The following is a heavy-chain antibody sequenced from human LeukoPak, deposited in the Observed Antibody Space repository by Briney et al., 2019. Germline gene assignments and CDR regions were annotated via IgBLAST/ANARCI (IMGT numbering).Heavy chain of an antibody. CDR1: GFTFSSYA. J-gene: IGHJ5*01. D-gene: IGHD3-16*02. CDR3: AKSYDYTWGSYRFNWFDS. Sequence: GGALRLSCEASGFTFSSYAMSWVRQAPGKGLEWVSGISGSGGSTYYADSVKGRFTIPRDNSKNTVYLQMNSLRAEDTAVYYCAKSYDYTWGSYRFNWFDSWGQGTLVTVSS. V-gene: IGHV3-23*01. CDR2: ISGSGGST.